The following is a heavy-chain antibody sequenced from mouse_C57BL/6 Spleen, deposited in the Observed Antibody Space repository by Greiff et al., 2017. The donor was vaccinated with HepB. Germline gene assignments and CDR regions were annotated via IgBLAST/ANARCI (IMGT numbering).Heavy chain of an antibody. CDR3: ARYGSSSAWCAY. V-gene: IGHV1-55*01. CDR1: GYTFTSYW. J-gene: IGHJ3*01. Sequence: QVQLQQPGAELVKPGASVKMSCKASGYTFTSYWITWVKQRPGQGLEWIGDIYPGSGSTNYNEKFKSKATLTVDTSSSTAYMQLSSLTSEDSAVYYCARYGSSSAWCAYWGQGTLVTVSA. D-gene: IGHD1-1*01. CDR2: IYPGSGST.